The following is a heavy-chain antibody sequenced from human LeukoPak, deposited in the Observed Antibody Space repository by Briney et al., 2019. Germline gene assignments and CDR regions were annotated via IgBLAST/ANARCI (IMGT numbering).Heavy chain of an antibody. Sequence: SETLSLTCNVSGGSISSYYWGWIRQPPGKGLEWIGSAYYSGSTYFNPSLKSRLSISVDTSKNQFSLRLTSVTAADTAVYYCVRDSPYSSGWYRFFDLWGRGTLVTVTS. V-gene: IGHV4-39*07. CDR2: AYYSGST. D-gene: IGHD6-19*01. CDR3: VRDSPYSSGWYRFFDL. J-gene: IGHJ2*01. CDR1: GGSISSYY.